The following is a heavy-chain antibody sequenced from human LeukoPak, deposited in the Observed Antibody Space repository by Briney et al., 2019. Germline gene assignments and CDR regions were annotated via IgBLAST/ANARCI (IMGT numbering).Heavy chain of an antibody. CDR3: ARVDGGNTAYNY. CDR1: GSTFNNYE. J-gene: IGHJ4*02. Sequence: PGGSLRLSCTASGSTFNNYEMNWVRQAPGKGLVWVSDIKSDGSSTSYADSVKGRFTVSRDNAKNTLYLQMNGLRAEDTAVYYCARVDGGNTAYNYWGQGTLVTVSS. D-gene: IGHD4-23*01. CDR2: IKSDGSST. V-gene: IGHV3-74*01.